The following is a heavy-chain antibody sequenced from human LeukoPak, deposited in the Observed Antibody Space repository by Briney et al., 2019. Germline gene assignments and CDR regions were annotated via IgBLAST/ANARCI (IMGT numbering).Heavy chain of an antibody. D-gene: IGHD2-15*01. Sequence: RPGGSLRLSCAASGFTFRSYEMNWVRQAPGKGLEWVSYISSSGSTTYYADSVKGRFTISRDNAKKSLYLQMNSPRPEDTALYYCAKSGIFQGYYFYYMDVWGKGTTVTISS. V-gene: IGHV3-48*03. CDR1: GFTFRSYE. CDR2: ISSSGSTT. J-gene: IGHJ6*03. CDR3: AKSGIFQGYYFYYMDV.